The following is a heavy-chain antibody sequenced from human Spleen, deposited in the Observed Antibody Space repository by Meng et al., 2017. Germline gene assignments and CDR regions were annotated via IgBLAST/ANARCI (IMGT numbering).Heavy chain of an antibody. J-gene: IGHJ4*01. Sequence: QVQLVQSGSELKKPGASVKVSCKASGYTFTNYAMNWVRQAAGQGLEWMGWMNPINGNTGYAQKFQGRVAMTRNTSITTAYMELSSLRSEDTAVYYCARFCRSSSCPDYWGHGTLVTVSS. V-gene: IGHV1-8*02. CDR3: ARFCRSSSCPDY. D-gene: IGHD2-2*01. CDR2: MNPINGNT. CDR1: GYTFTNYA.